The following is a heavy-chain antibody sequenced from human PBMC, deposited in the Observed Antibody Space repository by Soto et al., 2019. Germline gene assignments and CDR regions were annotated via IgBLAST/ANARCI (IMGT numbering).Heavy chain of an antibody. CDR3: AHRFVATSLFDS. CDR2: IYWDDDK. D-gene: IGHD5-12*01. V-gene: IGHV2-5*02. Sequence: QITLKESGPTLVNPTQTLTLTCTFSGFSLRSYGEGVGWIRQPPGKSLEWLSLIYWDDDKRYNPSLPDRLTITKDTSRNQVVLTMTNMDPVDTATYFCAHRFVATSLFDSWGQGLLVTVSS. J-gene: IGHJ4*02. CDR1: GFSLRSYGEG.